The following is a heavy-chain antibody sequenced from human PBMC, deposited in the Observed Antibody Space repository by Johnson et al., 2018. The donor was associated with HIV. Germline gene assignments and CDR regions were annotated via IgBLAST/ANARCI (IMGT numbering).Heavy chain of an antibody. D-gene: IGHD6-6*01. V-gene: IGHV3-15*01. J-gene: IGHJ3*02. CDR3: AKDLSIAARPAAFDI. Sequence: VQLVESGGGLVKPGGSLRLSCAASGFTFSNAWMSWVRQAPGKGLEWVSRIKSKTDGGTTDYAAPVKGRFTISRDNSKITLYLQMNSLRAEDTAVYYCAKDLSIAARPAAFDIWGQGTMVTVSS. CDR2: IKSKTDGGTT. CDR1: GFTFSNAW.